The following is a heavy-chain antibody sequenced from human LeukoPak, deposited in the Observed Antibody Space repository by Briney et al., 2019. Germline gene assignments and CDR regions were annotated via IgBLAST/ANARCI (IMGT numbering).Heavy chain of an antibody. CDR3: ARGGDYYDSSGYYYDAFDI. V-gene: IGHV4-38-2*02. CDR2: IYRSGST. Sequence: SETLSLTCTVSGYSISSGYYWGWIRQPPGKGLEWIGSIYRSGSTNYNPSLKSRVTISVDKSKNQFSLKLSSVTAADTAVYYCARGGDYYDSSGYYYDAFDIWGQGTKVTVSS. D-gene: IGHD3-22*01. J-gene: IGHJ3*02. CDR1: GYSISSGYY.